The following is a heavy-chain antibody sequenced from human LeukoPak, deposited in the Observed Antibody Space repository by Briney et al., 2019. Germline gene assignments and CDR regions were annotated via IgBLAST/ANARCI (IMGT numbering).Heavy chain of an antibody. CDR2: VYYSGST. CDR3: ARRPDGTSHFDY. Sequence: PSATLSLTCTVSGGSIRSYFWSWIRQPPGKGLEWIGYVYYSGSTNYNPSLKSRVTISVDTSKKQFSLKLSSVTAADTAVYYCARRPDGTSHFDYWGQGTLVTVSS. D-gene: IGHD6-6*01. J-gene: IGHJ4*02. CDR1: GGSIRSYF. V-gene: IGHV4-59*08.